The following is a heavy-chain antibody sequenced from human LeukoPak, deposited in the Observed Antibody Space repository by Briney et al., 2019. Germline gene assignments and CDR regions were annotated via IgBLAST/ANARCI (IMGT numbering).Heavy chain of an antibody. Sequence: SETLSLTCTVSGGSISSYYWSWIRQPPGKGLEWIGYIYYSGSTNYNPSLKSRVTISVDTSKNQFSLKLSSVTAADTAVYYCAREGPGDKPRDFYYFDYWGQGTLVTVSS. CDR3: AREGPGDKPRDFYYFDY. D-gene: IGHD5-24*01. V-gene: IGHV4-59*01. CDR1: GGSISSYY. CDR2: IYYSGST. J-gene: IGHJ4*02.